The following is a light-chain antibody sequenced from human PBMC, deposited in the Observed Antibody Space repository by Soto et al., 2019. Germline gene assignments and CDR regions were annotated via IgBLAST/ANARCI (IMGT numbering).Light chain of an antibody. CDR1: SSDVGGYNY. J-gene: IGLJ3*02. CDR3: SSYAGSNKFRGV. CDR2: EVS. V-gene: IGLV2-8*01. Sequence: QSALTQPPSASGSPGQSVTISCTGTSSDVGGYNYVSWYQQHPGKAPKLMIYEVSKRPSGVPDRFSGSKSGNTASLTVSGLQAEDEADYYCSSYAGSNKFRGVFGGGTKVTVL.